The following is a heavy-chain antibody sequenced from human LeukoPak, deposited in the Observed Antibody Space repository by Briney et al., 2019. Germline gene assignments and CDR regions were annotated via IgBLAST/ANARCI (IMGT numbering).Heavy chain of an antibody. V-gene: IGHV5-10-1*01. Sequence: GESLRISCKGSGYSFTSYWITWVRQMPGKGLEWMGMIDPSDSYTTYSPSFQGYVTISADKSISTAYIQWSSLKASDSAMYYCATTNWLDYWGQGTPVTVSS. D-gene: IGHD1-1*01. CDR2: IDPSDSYT. CDR3: ATTNWLDY. CDR1: GYSFTSYW. J-gene: IGHJ4*02.